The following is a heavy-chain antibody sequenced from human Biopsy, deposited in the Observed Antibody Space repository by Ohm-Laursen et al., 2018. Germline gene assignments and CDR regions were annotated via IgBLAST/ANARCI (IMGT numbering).Heavy chain of an antibody. D-gene: IGHD3-9*01. CDR3: ASKLTGYFHH. CDR1: GGTFSNYG. J-gene: IGHJ1*01. CDR2: NIPILGTG. V-gene: IGHV1-69*13. Sequence: VKISCKAPGGTFSNYGVNWVRQAPGQGLEWLGGNIPILGTGNYAQKFQDRVTVAADTSTSTATMELRSLRSDDTAVYYCASKLTGYFHHWGQGTLVIVSS.